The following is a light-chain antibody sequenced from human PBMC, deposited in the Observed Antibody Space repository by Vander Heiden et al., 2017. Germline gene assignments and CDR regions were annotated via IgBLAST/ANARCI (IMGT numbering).Light chain of an antibody. Sequence: SYELTQPPSVSVSPGQTARITCSGDALPKQYAYWYQQKPGQAPVLVIYKDSERPSGIPERFSGSSSGTTVTLTISGVQAEDEADYYCQAVDSSGTYSQVGCGGGTKLTGL. CDR3: QAVDSSGTYSQVG. V-gene: IGLV3-25*03. CDR1: ALPKQY. J-gene: IGLJ2*01. CDR2: KDS.